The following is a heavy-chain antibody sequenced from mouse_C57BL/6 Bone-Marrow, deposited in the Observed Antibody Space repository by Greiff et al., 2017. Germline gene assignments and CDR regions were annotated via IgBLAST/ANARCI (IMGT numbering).Heavy chain of an antibody. J-gene: IGHJ4*01. D-gene: IGHD2-12*01. V-gene: IGHV1-72*01. CDR3: AIPLDDEGGYAMDY. CDR2: IDPNSGGT. Sequence: VKLMESGAELVKPGASVKLSCKASGYTFTSYWMHWVKQRPGRGLEWIGRIDPNSGGTKYNEKFKSKATLTVDKPSSTAYMQLSSLTSEDSAVYYCAIPLDDEGGYAMDYWGQGTSVTVSS. CDR1: GYTFTSYW.